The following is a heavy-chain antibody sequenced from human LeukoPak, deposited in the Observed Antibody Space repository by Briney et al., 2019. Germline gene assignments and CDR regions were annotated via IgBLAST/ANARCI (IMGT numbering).Heavy chain of an antibody. V-gene: IGHV3-7*01. CDR3: ARDQLDYYGSGSFREDV. D-gene: IGHD3-10*01. CDR1: GFTFSSYW. J-gene: IGHJ6*02. Sequence: GGSLRLSCAASGFTFSSYWMSWVRQAPGKGLEWVANIKQDGSEKYYVDSVKGRFNISRDNAKNSLYLQMNSLRAEDTAVYYCARDQLDYYGSGSFREDVWGQGTTVTVSS. CDR2: IKQDGSEK.